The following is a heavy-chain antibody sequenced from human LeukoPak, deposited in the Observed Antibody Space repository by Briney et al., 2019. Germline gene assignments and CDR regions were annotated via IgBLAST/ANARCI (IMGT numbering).Heavy chain of an antibody. CDR3: ARFDSGTNWFDP. CDR2: IYYSGST. J-gene: IGHJ5*02. CDR1: GSSISNYY. D-gene: IGHD1/OR15-1a*01. V-gene: IGHV4-59*01. Sequence: YPSETLSLTCTVSGSSISNYYWSWIRQPPGKGLEWIGYIYYSGSTTYNPSLKSRVTISVDTSNNQFSLRLTSVTAADTAVYYCARFDSGTNWFDPWGHGTLVTVSS.